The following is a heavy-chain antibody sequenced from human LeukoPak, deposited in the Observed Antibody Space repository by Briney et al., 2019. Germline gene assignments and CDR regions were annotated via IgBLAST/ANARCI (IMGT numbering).Heavy chain of an antibody. J-gene: IGHJ5*02. V-gene: IGHV3-23*01. CDR3: AKDPYDSRGYCYFGNWFYP. Sequence: GGSLRLSCAASGFTFSSYAMSWVRQAPGKGLEWVSAISGSGGSTYYADSVKGRFTISRDNSKNTLYLQMNSLRAEDTAVYYCAKDPYDSRGYCYFGNWFYPWGQGTLVTVSS. CDR2: ISGSGGST. CDR1: GFTFSSYA. D-gene: IGHD3-22*01.